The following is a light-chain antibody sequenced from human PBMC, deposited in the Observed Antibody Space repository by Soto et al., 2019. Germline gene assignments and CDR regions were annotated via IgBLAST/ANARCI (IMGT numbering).Light chain of an antibody. Sequence: DMEMTQSPSSLSASVEDRVTITCRASQSISNYLNWYQHKPGKVPKLLIYAASSLQSGVPTRFSGSGSGTDFTLTINSLQPEEFATYYCQQSYGTPLTFGGGTKVEIK. CDR1: QSISNY. CDR2: AAS. J-gene: IGKJ4*01. V-gene: IGKV1-39*01. CDR3: QQSYGTPLT.